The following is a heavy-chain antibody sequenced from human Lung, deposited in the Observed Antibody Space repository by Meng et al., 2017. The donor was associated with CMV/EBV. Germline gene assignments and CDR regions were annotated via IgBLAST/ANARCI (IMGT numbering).Heavy chain of an antibody. D-gene: IGHD2-2*01. J-gene: IGHJ6*02. Sequence: SXTXSLXCAVYGGXFSGYYWSWIRQPPGKGLEWIGEINHSGSTNYNPSLKSRVTISVDTSKNQFSLKLSSVTAADTAVYYCARGYIVVVPAAMLRSGLYGMDVXGQGTTVPSP. CDR3: ARGYIVVVPAAMLRSGLYGMDV. CDR2: INHSGST. V-gene: IGHV4-34*01. CDR1: GGXFSGYY.